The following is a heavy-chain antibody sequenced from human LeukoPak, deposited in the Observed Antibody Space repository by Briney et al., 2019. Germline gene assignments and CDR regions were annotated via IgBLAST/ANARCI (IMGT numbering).Heavy chain of an antibody. V-gene: IGHV4-59*12. CDR1: GGSISSYY. Sequence: SETLSLTCAVSGGSISSYYWSWIRQPPGKGLEWIGSIYYTGSTNYNPSLKSRVTISVDTSKNQFSLKVTSVTAADTAVYYCAREGDGDNDYWGQGTLVTVSS. CDR3: AREGDGDNDY. J-gene: IGHJ4*02. CDR2: IYYTGST. D-gene: IGHD4-17*01.